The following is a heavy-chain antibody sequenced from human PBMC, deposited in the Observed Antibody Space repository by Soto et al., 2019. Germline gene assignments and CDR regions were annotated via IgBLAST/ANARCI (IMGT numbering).Heavy chain of an antibody. D-gene: IGHD3-3*01. J-gene: IGHJ4*02. CDR1: GGTLSSFINYP. V-gene: IGHV1-69*06. CDR2: IVTNVGTV. Sequence: QMQLVQSGAEVKKPGSSVKVSCKASGGTLSSFINYPINWVRQAPGQGLEWMGGIVTNVGTVNYAQKFQGRVKITADKATGTAYMEVSSLRSADTALYYCARRDTSGFLRYFDTWGQGTLVTVSS. CDR3: ARRDTSGFLRYFDT.